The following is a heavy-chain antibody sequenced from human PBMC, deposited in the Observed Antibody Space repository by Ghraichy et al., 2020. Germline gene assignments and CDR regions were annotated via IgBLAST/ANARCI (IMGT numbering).Heavy chain of an antibody. J-gene: IGHJ3*02. V-gene: IGHV3-64*01. CDR3: ARISGVRGAFDI. Sequence: GEALNISCAASGFTFSSYAMHWVRQAPGKGLEYVSAISSNGGSTYYANSVKGRFTISRDNSKNTLYLQMGSLRAEDMAVYYCARISGVRGAFDIWGQGTMVTVSS. D-gene: IGHD3-10*01. CDR1: GFTFSSYA. CDR2: ISSNGGST.